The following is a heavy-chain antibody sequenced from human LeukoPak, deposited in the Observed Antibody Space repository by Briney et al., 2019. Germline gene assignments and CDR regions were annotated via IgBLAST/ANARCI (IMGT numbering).Heavy chain of an antibody. CDR2: ISSSSGHI. CDR3: GRDSVTVAPAAPDY. J-gene: IGHJ4*02. CDR1: GFTFSGYS. Sequence: GGSLRLSCAASGFTFSGYSMNWVPQAPGKGLECVSSISSSSGHIHYADSVKGRFTISRDKAKNSVYLQMNSLRAEDTAVYFCGRDSVTVAPAAPDYWGQGTLVTVSS. V-gene: IGHV3-21*01. D-gene: IGHD2-2*01.